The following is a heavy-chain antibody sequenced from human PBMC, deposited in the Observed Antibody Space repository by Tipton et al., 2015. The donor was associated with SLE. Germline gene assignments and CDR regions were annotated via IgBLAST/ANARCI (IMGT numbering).Heavy chain of an antibody. CDR2: MYYTGST. CDR1: GGSISSSSNF. J-gene: IGHJ4*02. D-gene: IGHD3-3*01. Sequence: LRLSCTVSGGSISSSSNFWGWIRQPPGKGLELIGTMYYTGSTYYNPSLNSRVTISVDTSKNQFSLRVTSVTAADTAVYYCARHVRFLEWCFDYWGRGALVTVSS. V-gene: IGHV4-39*07. CDR3: ARHVRFLEWCFDY.